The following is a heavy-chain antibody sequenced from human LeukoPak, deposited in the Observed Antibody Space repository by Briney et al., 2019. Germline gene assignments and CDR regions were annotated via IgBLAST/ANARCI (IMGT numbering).Heavy chain of an antibody. CDR2: ISGSGGST. J-gene: IGHJ5*02. V-gene: IGHV3-23*01. CDR3: AKGYIVVVPAASLTYNWFDP. CDR1: GFTFSSYA. Sequence: PGGSLRLSCAASGFTFSSYAMSWVRQAPGKGLEWVSAISGSGGSTYYADSVKGRFTISRDNSKTTLYLQMNSLRAEDTAVYYCAKGYIVVVPAASLTYNWFDPWGQGTLVTVSS. D-gene: IGHD2-2*01.